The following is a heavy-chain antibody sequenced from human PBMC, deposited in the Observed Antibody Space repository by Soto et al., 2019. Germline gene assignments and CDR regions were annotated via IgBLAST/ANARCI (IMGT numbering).Heavy chain of an antibody. J-gene: IGHJ6*02. CDR1: GGTFNSYA. Sequence: QVQLVQSGAEVKKPGSSVKVACQASGGTFNSYAIRWLRQTPAQGLYWMGGIIPIFGTANYAQNFQCRVAITAAESTRAAYMQLRIARSQATAVQYWTLWAFTDGNKARSNSGMEVWGPGATLTVSS. CDR3: TLWAFTDGNKARSNSGMEV. V-gene: IGHV1-69*01. CDR2: IIPIFGTA. D-gene: IGHD3-16*01.